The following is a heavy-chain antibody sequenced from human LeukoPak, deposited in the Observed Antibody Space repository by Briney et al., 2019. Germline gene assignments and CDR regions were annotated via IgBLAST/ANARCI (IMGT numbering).Heavy chain of an antibody. CDR1: GVTFDSSD. Sequence: ASVKVSCKASGVTFDSSDISWVRQAPGQGLEWMGGIIPIFGSAIYARKFQGRVTITADTSTSTAYMELTSLRSEDTAMYYCARDIGRPEGGYYYMDVWGKGTTVIVSS. CDR2: IIPIFGSA. CDR3: ARDIGRPEGGYYYMDV. J-gene: IGHJ6*03. V-gene: IGHV1-69*06. D-gene: IGHD1-26*01.